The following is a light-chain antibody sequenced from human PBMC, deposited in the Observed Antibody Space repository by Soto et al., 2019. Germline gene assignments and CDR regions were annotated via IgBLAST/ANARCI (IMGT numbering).Light chain of an antibody. J-gene: IGKJ1*01. Sequence: EIVLTQSPGTLSLSPGERATLSCRASQTVSRNFLAWYQQKPGQTPRVLMYGISRRATGIPDRFSGSGSGTDFTLTITRLEPEDFAVYYCQQYVTSSPRTFGQGTKVDIK. CDR2: GIS. CDR3: QQYVTSSPRT. V-gene: IGKV3-20*01. CDR1: QTVSRNF.